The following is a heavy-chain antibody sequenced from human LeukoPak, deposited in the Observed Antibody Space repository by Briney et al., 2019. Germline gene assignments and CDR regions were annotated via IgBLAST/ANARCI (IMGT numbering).Heavy chain of an antibody. J-gene: IGHJ4*02. CDR1: GFTFSDYY. CDR2: ISSSGSTI. D-gene: IGHD5-18*01. CDR3: ARDSRGYSYGLVDY. V-gene: IGHV3-11*04. Sequence: PGGSLRLSCAASGFTFSDYYMSWVRQAPGKGLEWVSYISSSGSTIYYADSVKGRFTISRDNANNSLYLQMNSLRAEDTAVYYCARDSRGYSYGLVDYWGQGTLVTVSS.